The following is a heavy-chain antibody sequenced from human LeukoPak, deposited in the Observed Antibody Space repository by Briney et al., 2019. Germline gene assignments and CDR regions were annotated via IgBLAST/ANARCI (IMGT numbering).Heavy chain of an antibody. CDR2: IYYSGST. CDR1: GGSISSYY. CDR3: ARDSGSYFDYYYYYGMVV. D-gene: IGHD1-26*01. J-gene: IGHJ6*02. V-gene: IGHV4-59*01. Sequence: PSETLSLTCTVSGGSISSYYGSWIRQPPGKGLEWIGYIYYSGSTNYNPSLKSRVTISVDTSKNQFSLKLSSVTAADTAVYYCARDSGSYFDYYYYYGMVVWGQGTTVTVSS.